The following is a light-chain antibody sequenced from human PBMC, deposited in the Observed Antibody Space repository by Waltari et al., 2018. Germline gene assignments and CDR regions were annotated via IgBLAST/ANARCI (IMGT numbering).Light chain of an antibody. CDR2: KVI. V-gene: IGLV8-61*01. J-gene: IGLJ3*02. Sequence: QTVVTQEPSLSLSPGGTVPLTCALTSGSVSTTSYASWYQQTPGQPPRPLVYKVIGPASGVPDSFSGSILGNKAARTIMGDQADDGSKSDCSLYMGSGIWVCGGGTKLTVL. CDR3: SLYMGSGIWV. CDR1: SGSVSTTSY.